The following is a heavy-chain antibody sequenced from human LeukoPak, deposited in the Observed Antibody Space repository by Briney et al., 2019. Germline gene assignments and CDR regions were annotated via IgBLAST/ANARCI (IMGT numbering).Heavy chain of an antibody. J-gene: IGHJ5*01. V-gene: IGHV3-7*01. Sequence: GGSLRLSCAASGFNFSTYWMTWVRQVLGKGLEWVANIKEDGSEIYYVDAVKGRFSISRDNSKNTLYLQMNSLRPEDTAVYYCARDQQNGYSSGWSFDSWGQGTLVTVSS. CDR2: IKEDGSEI. CDR3: ARDQQNGYSSGWSFDS. CDR1: GFNFSTYW. D-gene: IGHD6-19*01.